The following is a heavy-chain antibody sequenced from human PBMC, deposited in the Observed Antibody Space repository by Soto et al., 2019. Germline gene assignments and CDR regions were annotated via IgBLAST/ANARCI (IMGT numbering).Heavy chain of an antibody. J-gene: IGHJ4*02. D-gene: IGHD6-13*01. CDR2: IWYDGSNR. CDR1: GFTFSSYG. CDR3: ARGGSIAAAAFDY. Sequence: PGGSLRLSCAASGFTFSSYGMHWVRQAPGKGLEWVAVIWYDGSNRYYADSVKGRFTISRDNSKNTLYLQMNSLRAEDTAVYYCARGGSIAAAAFDYWGQGTLVTVSS. V-gene: IGHV3-33*01.